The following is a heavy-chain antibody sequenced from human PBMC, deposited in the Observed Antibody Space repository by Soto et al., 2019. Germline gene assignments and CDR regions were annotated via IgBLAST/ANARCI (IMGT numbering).Heavy chain of an antibody. CDR3: ASERQRGYSYGPFDY. CDR1: GFTFSSYA. J-gene: IGHJ4*02. D-gene: IGHD5-18*01. V-gene: IGHV3-30-3*01. Sequence: GGSLRLSCAASGFTFSSYAMHWVRQAPGKGLEWVAVISYNGSNKYYADSVKGRFTISRDNSKNTLYLQMNSLRAEDTAVYYCASERQRGYSYGPFDYWGQGTLVTVSS. CDR2: ISYNGSNK.